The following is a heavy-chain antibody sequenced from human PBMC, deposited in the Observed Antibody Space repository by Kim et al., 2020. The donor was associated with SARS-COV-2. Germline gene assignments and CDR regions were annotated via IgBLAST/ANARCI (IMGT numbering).Heavy chain of an antibody. J-gene: IGHJ4*02. CDR2: FDPEDGET. V-gene: IGHV1-24*01. CDR1: GYTLTELS. Sequence: ASVKVSCKVSGYTLTELSMHWVRQAPGKGLEWMGGFDPEDGETIYAQKFQGRVTMTEDTSTDTAYMELSSLRSEDTAVYYCATPYYYDSSGYYEFDYWGQGTLVTVSS. D-gene: IGHD3-22*01. CDR3: ATPYYYDSSGYYEFDY.